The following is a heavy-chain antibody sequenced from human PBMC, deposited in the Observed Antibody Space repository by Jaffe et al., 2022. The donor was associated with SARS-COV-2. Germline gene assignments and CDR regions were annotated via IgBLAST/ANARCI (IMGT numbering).Heavy chain of an antibody. CDR2: ITNNGGTR. CDR3: VPSGVYAIPGFDY. D-gene: IGHD2-8*01. J-gene: IGHJ4*02. Sequence: EVQLVESGGGLVQPGGSLRLSCSASGFSFSTYAMHWVRQAPGKGLEYVSGITNNGGTRYSIDSVKGRFTISRDNSKNTLYLQMSSLRAEDTAVYYCVPSGVYAIPGFDYWGQGTLVTVSS. V-gene: IGHV3-64D*06. CDR1: GFSFSTYA.